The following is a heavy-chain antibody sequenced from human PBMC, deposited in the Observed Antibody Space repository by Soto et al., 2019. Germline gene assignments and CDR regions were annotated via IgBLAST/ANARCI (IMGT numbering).Heavy chain of an antibody. CDR3: AKDGIQLWFSRMDD. CDR1: GFTFSSYA. Sequence: EVQLLESGGGLVQPGGSLRLSCAASGFTFSSYAMSWVRQAPGKGLEWVSAISGSGGSTYYADSVKGRFTISRANSKNTLYLQMNSLRAEDTAVYYCAKDGIQLWFSRMDDWGQGTMVTVSS. CDR2: ISGSGGST. V-gene: IGHV3-23*01. D-gene: IGHD5-18*01. J-gene: IGHJ4*02.